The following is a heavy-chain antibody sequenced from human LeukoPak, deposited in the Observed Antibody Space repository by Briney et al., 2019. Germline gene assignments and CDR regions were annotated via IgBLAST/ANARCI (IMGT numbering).Heavy chain of an antibody. CDR1: RFTFNSYA. CDR3: ARDVKADLNSSPFAFDI. D-gene: IGHD2/OR15-2a*01. Sequence: GGSLRLSCAASRFTFNSYAMHWVRQAPGKGLEWVTVISYDGSNTYYADSVKGRFTISRDNSKNTLYLQMSSLRAEDTAVYYCARDVKADLNSSPFAFDIWGQGTMVTVSS. CDR2: ISYDGSNT. V-gene: IGHV3-30-3*01. J-gene: IGHJ3*02.